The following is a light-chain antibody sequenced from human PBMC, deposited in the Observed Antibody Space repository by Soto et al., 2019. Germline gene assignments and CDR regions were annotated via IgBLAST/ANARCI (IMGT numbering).Light chain of an antibody. CDR3: GPYTSSNTYV. J-gene: IGLJ1*01. CDR2: DVS. Sequence: QSALTQPASVSGSPGQSITISCTGTSSDVGGYNYVCWYQQHPGKAPKLMIYDVSNRPSGVSNRFSGSKSGNTASLSISGLQAEDEAEDYCGPYTSSNTYVCGTGTKLTVL. CDR1: SSDVGGYNY. V-gene: IGLV2-14*01.